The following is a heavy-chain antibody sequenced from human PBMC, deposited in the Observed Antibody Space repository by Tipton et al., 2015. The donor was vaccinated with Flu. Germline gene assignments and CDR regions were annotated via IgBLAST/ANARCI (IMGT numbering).Heavy chain of an antibody. CDR1: GDSISRFY. D-gene: IGHD3/OR15-3a*01. V-gene: IGHV4-59*08. Sequence: TLSLTCTVSGDSISRFYWSWIRQPPGKGLEWIGYSGSTNYNPSLKNRVTISLDTSKNQFSLQLKSVTASDTAVYYCARLKLFALVNHSYYYGLDVWAKGPRSPSP. CDR3: ARLKLFALVNHSYYYGLDV. CDR2: SGST. J-gene: IGHJ6*02.